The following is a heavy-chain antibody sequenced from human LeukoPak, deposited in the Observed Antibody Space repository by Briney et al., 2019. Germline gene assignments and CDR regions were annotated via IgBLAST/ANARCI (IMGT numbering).Heavy chain of an antibody. D-gene: IGHD3-10*01. V-gene: IGHV3-23*01. CDR1: GFGFSRYW. J-gene: IGHJ4*02. CDR2: ISGSGGST. Sequence: GGSLRLSCAASGFGFSRYWMHWVRQAPGKGLEWVSAISGSGGSTYYADSVKGRFTISRDNSKNTLYLQMNSLRAEDTAVYYCAKDRVWFGEPQNYWGQGTLVTVSS. CDR3: AKDRVWFGEPQNY.